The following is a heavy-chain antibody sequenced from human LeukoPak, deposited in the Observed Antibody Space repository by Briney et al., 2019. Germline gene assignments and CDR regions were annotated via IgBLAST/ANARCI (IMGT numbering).Heavy chain of an antibody. CDR2: IGADGSEK. CDR1: GFSLSDYW. V-gene: IGHV3-7*01. CDR3: ATELGFRNAFDI. Sequence: GGSLRLSCAASGFSLSDYWMSWVRQAPGKGLEWVAKIGADGSEKYYVDSVKGRFTLSRDNARNSLYLQMNSLRDEDTAVYYCATELGFRNAFDIWGQGTMVTVSS. D-gene: IGHD3-16*01. J-gene: IGHJ3*02.